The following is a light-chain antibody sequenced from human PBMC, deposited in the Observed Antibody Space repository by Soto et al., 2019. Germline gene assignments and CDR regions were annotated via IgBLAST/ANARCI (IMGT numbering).Light chain of an antibody. CDR1: ESISSW. Sequence: DIQMTQSPSTLFASVGDRVTITCRACESISSWLSCYQQKAGKALKLLIYDASSLESGGPSRCSGSGSGTEFTLTISSLQPDDFATYYCQLYNSYSWTFGQGTTGDIK. J-gene: IGKJ1*01. V-gene: IGKV1-5*01. CDR2: DAS. CDR3: QLYNSYSWT.